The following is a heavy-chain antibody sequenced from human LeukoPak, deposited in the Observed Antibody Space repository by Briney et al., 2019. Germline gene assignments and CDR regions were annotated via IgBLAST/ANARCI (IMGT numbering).Heavy chain of an antibody. J-gene: IGHJ4*02. CDR3: AREGIYDYVWGSYRYIRYFDY. CDR1: GYTFTGYY. Sequence: ASVKVSCKASGYTFTGYYMHWVRQAPGQGLEWMGWISAYNANTNYAQKLQGRVTMTTDTSTRTAYMELRSLRSDDTAVYYCAREGIYDYVWGSYRYIRYFDYWGQGTLVTVSS. CDR2: ISAYNANT. V-gene: IGHV1-18*04. D-gene: IGHD3-16*02.